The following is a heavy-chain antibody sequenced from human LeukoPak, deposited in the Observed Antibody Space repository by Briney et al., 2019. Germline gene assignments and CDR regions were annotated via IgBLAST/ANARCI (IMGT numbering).Heavy chain of an antibody. V-gene: IGHV4-34*01. CDR2: INHSGST. CDR1: GGSFSGYY. Sequence: PSETLSLTCAVYGGSFSGYYWSWIRQPPGKGLEWIGEINHSGSTNYNPSLKSRVTISVDTSKNQFSLKLSSVTAADTAVYYCARGVQAAAGTWYYYYMDVWGKGTTVAVSS. CDR3: ARGVQAAAGTWYYYYMDV. D-gene: IGHD6-13*01. J-gene: IGHJ6*03.